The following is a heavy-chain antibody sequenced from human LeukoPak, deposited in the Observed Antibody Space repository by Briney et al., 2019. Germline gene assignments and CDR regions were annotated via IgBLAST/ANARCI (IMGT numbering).Heavy chain of an antibody. V-gene: IGHV3-30*18. CDR2: ISYDGSNK. D-gene: IGHD2-15*01. J-gene: IGHJ1*01. CDR1: GFTFSSYG. Sequence: PGRSLRLSCAASGFTFSSYGMHWVRQAPGKGLEWVAVISYDGSNKYYADSVKGRFTISRDNSKNTLYLQMNSQRAEDTAVYYCANAVATPSAEYFQHWGQGTLVTVSS. CDR3: ANAVATPSAEYFQH.